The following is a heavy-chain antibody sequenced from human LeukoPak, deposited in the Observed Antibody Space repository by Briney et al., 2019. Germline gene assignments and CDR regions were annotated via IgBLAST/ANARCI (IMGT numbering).Heavy chain of an antibody. Sequence: PSETLSLTCTVSGGSISSYYWGWIRQPPGKGLEYIGNIYYSGTTNYNPSLKSRVTISLDTSKNQFSLKLSSVTAADTAVYYCARAGGSGLIDYWGQGTLVTVSS. D-gene: IGHD6-19*01. CDR1: GGSISSYY. CDR3: ARAGGSGLIDY. V-gene: IGHV4-59*01. J-gene: IGHJ4*02. CDR2: IYYSGTT.